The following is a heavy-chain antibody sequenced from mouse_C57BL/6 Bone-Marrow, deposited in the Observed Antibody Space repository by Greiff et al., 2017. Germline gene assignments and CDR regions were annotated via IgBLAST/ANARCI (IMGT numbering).Heavy chain of an antibody. CDR2: IDPETGGT. J-gene: IGHJ4*01. CDR3: TRPGDY. Sequence: QVQLQQSGAELVRPGASVTLSCTASGYTFTDYEMHWVKQTPVHGLEWIGAIDPETGGTAYTQKFKGKAILTADKSSSTAYMELRSLTSEDSAVYYCTRPGDYWGQGTSVTVSS. V-gene: IGHV1-15*01. CDR1: GYTFTDYE.